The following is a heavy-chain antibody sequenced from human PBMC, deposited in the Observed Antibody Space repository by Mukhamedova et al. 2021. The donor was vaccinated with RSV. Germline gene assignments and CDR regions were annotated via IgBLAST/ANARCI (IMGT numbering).Heavy chain of an antibody. Sequence: SSYAMHWVRQAPGKGLEWVAVISYDGSNKYYADSVKGRFTISRDNSKNTLYLQMNSLRAEDTAVYYCARDLRFGSAITPTFYYWG. V-gene: IGHV3-30*04. J-gene: IGHJ4*01. CDR2: ISYDGSNK. CDR3: ARDLRFGSAITPTFYY. D-gene: IGHD3-3*01. CDR1: SSYA.